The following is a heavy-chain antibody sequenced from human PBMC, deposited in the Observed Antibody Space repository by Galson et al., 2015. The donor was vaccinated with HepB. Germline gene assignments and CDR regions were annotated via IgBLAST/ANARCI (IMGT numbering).Heavy chain of an antibody. Sequence: SVKVSCKASGYTFTGYYMHWVRQAPGQGLEWMGWINPNSGGTNYAQKFQGWVTMTRDTSISTAYMELSRLRSDDTAVYYCARGIAAAGQIYYYYGMDVWGQGTTVTVSS. V-gene: IGHV1-2*04. CDR3: ARGIAAAGQIYYYYGMDV. CDR2: INPNSGGT. CDR1: GYTFTGYY. J-gene: IGHJ6*02. D-gene: IGHD6-13*01.